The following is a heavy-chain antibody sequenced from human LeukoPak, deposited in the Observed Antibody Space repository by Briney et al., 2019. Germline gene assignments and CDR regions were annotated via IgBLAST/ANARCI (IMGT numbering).Heavy chain of an antibody. CDR2: IHYSGST. Sequence: SETLSLTCTVSGGPISSSSYYWGWIRQPPGKGLEWIGSIHYSGSTQYNPSLKSRVTISVDTSKNQFSLKLSSVTAADTAVYYCARARRDYYYYYMDVWGKGTTVTVSS. CDR3: ARARRDYYYYYMDV. V-gene: IGHV4-39*07. J-gene: IGHJ6*03. D-gene: IGHD1-14*01. CDR1: GGPISSSSYY.